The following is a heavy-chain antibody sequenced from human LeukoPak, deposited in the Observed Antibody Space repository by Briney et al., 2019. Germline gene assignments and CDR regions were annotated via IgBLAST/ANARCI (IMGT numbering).Heavy chain of an antibody. CDR1: GYTFTGYY. Sequence: ASVKVSCKASGYTFTGYYMHWVRQAPGQGLEWMGWINPNSGGTNYAQKFQGRVTMTRDTSISTAYMELSRLRSDDTAVYYCARDALGAATTYYYYYMDVWGKGTTVTVSS. D-gene: IGHD2-15*01. CDR3: ARDALGAATTYYYYYMDV. J-gene: IGHJ6*03. V-gene: IGHV1-2*02. CDR2: INPNSGGT.